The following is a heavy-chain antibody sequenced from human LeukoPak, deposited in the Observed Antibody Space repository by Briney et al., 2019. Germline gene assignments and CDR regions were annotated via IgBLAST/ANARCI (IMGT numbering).Heavy chain of an antibody. CDR3: AREQSGTRGWYTVDY. D-gene: IGHD6-19*01. CDR2: IRPDGDRT. J-gene: IGHJ4*02. CDR1: GFTFSTYA. V-gene: IGHV3-23*01. Sequence: GGSLRLTCAASGFTFSTYAITWVRQGPGKGLEWVSAIRPDGDRTYYANSVRGRFTISRDNSKDTVYLQINGLRVEDTAVYYCAREQSGTRGWYTVDYWGQGTLVTVSS.